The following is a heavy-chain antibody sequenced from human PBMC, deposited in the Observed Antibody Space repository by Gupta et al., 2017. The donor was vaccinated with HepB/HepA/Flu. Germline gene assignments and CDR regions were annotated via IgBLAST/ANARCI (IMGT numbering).Heavy chain of an antibody. V-gene: IGHV3-23*04. CDR2: VDGTGQAT. D-gene: IGHD3-10*01. CDR1: GFDSRTNG. CDR3: VKDRLWSGGYMDV. J-gene: IGHJ6*03. Sequence: EMQLVESGGALVQPGGSLRLPCTLSGFDSRTNGRRWVRRAPGKGPEWVSGVDGTGQATHYAESVKGRFTISRDNSKDTLYLQMNALTVADTATYYCVKDRLWSGGYMDVWGKGTSVTVSS.